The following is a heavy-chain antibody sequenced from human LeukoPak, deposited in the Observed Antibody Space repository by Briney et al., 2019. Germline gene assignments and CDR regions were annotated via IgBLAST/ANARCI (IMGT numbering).Heavy chain of an antibody. Sequence: PGGSLRLSCAASGFTFSRYAMTWVRQAPGKGLEWVSTITGSGGYTYYADSVKGRFTISRDNSKNTLFLRMNSLRAEDTAVYFCAKQSVYDSSGNLHGWGQETLVTVSS. D-gene: IGHD3-22*01. J-gene: IGHJ4*02. CDR1: GFTFSRYA. CDR2: ITGSGGYT. V-gene: IGHV3-23*01. CDR3: AKQSVYDSSGNLHG.